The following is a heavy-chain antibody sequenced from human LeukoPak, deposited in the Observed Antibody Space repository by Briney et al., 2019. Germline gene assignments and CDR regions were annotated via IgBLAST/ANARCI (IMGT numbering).Heavy chain of an antibody. CDR2: IYYTGST. D-gene: IGHD6-19*01. Sequence: SETLSLTCTVSGGSISSYYWSWIRQPPGKGLEWIGYIYYTGSTNYNPSLKSQVTISVDTSMNQFSLKLSSVTAADTAVYYCARSSGWQSAVFDYWGQGNLVTVSS. J-gene: IGHJ4*02. CDR3: ARSSGWQSAVFDY. V-gene: IGHV4-59*01. CDR1: GGSISSYY.